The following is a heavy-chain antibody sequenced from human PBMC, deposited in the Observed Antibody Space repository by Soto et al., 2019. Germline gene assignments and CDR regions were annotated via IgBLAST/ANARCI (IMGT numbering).Heavy chain of an antibody. CDR1: GFTFSGFA. V-gene: IGHV3-23*01. D-gene: IGHD3-3*01. CDR2: ISGNAYGI. Sequence: EVQLLESGGGLVQPGGSLRLSCAASGFTFSGFAMTWVRQAPGKGLEWVSSISGNAYGIYYADSVKGRFTISRDNSKNTLYLQMSSLSADDTAIYSCASPAYYDFWSGLETWGPVPLVTVSS. CDR3: ASPAYYDFWSGLET. J-gene: IGHJ5*02.